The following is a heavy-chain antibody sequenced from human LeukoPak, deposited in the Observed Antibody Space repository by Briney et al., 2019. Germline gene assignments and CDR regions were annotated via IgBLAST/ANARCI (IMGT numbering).Heavy chain of an antibody. Sequence: GGSLRLSCAASGFTFSSYEMNWVRQAPGKGLEWVSYISSRDSIIYYADSVKGRFTISRDNAKNSLYLQMNSLRAEDTAVYYCARESPDYYGSGSDHFDYWGQGTLVTVSS. J-gene: IGHJ4*02. CDR3: ARESPDYYGSGSDHFDY. CDR2: ISSRDSII. D-gene: IGHD3-10*01. V-gene: IGHV3-48*03. CDR1: GFTFSSYE.